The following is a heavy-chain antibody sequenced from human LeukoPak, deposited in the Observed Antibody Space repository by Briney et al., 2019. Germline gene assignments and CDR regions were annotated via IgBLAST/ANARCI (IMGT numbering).Heavy chain of an antibody. Sequence: SETLSLTCTVSGGSVSSGSYYWSWIRQPPGKGLEWIGYIYYSGTTNYNPSLQSRVTISVDTSKNQFSLKLSSVTAADTAVYYRARDEGYCSGGSCYRAEFFQHWGQGTLVTVSS. J-gene: IGHJ1*01. CDR2: IYYSGTT. CDR3: ARDEGYCSGGSCYRAEFFQH. V-gene: IGHV4-61*01. CDR1: GGSVSSGSYY. D-gene: IGHD2-15*01.